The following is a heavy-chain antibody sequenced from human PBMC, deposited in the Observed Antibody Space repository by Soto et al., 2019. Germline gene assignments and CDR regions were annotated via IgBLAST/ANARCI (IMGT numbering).Heavy chain of an antibody. CDR2: ISLDGINQ. CDR1: GFIFSSYA. V-gene: IGHV3-30*18. J-gene: IGHJ3*01. Sequence: QVQLVESGGGVVQPGRSLRLSCAASGFIFSSYAMHWVRQAPGKGLEWVAVISLDGINQLYADSVRGRFTISRDNSKNTLFLQMDSLKAEDAAVYYCAKDGLYSSYAFDLWGQGTLVTVAS. D-gene: IGHD3-22*01. CDR3: AKDGLYSSYAFDL.